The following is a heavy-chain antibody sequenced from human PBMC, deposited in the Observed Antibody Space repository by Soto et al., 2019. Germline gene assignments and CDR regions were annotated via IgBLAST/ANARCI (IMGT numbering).Heavy chain of an antibody. J-gene: IGHJ4*02. CDR1: GGSVSSGSYY. Sequence: SETLSLNCTVSGGSVSSGSYYWSWIRQPPGKGLEWIGYIYYSGSTNYNPSLKSRVTISVDTSKNQFSLKLSSVTAADTAVYYCARTYYDFWSGSQRGPFVYWGQGTLVTVSS. V-gene: IGHV4-61*01. CDR2: IYYSGST. D-gene: IGHD3-3*01. CDR3: ARTYYDFWSGSQRGPFVY.